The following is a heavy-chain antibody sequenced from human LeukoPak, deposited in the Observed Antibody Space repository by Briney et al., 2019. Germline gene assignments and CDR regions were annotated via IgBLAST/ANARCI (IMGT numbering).Heavy chain of an antibody. CDR2: ISSSGSTI. V-gene: IGHV3-11*01. J-gene: IGHJ6*02. D-gene: IGHD4-11*01. CDR1: GFTFSDYY. Sequence: AGGSLRLSCAASGFTFSDYYMSWIRQAPGKGLEWVSYISSSGSTIYYADSVKGRFTISRDNAKNSLYLQMNSLRAEDTAVYYCASDYSIPQRMDVWGQGTTVTVSS. CDR3: ASDYSIPQRMDV.